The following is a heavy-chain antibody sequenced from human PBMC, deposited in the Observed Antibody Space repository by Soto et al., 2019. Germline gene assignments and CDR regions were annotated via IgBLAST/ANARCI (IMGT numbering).Heavy chain of an antibody. J-gene: IGHJ4*02. CDR3: ARVSCSSTSCYGIDY. CDR2: VYSGGIT. CDR1: GLTVSANF. D-gene: IGHD2-2*01. Sequence: GGSLRLSCAVSGLTVSANFMSWVRQAPGKGLEWVSVVYSGGITNYADSVKGRFTISRDNSKNTLYLQLNSLRAEDTAVYYCARVSCSSTSCYGIDYWGQGTLVTVSS. V-gene: IGHV3-66*01.